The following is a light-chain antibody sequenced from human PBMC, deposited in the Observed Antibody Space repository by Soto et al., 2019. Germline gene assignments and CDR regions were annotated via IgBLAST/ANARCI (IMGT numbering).Light chain of an antibody. Sequence: DIVMTQSPDSLAVSLGERATIKCKSSQSFVHSSSGQSYLAWYQQKSGQPPKLLIYWASTRESGVPDRFSGSGSGTDFPITISSLQPEDVAVYYCQQFYISPLTFGGGTRVEIK. CDR3: QQFYISPLT. CDR2: WAS. J-gene: IGKJ4*01. V-gene: IGKV4-1*01. CDR1: QSFVHSSSGQSY.